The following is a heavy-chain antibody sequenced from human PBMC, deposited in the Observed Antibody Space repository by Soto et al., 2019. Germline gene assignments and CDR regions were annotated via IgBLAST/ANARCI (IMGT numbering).Heavy chain of an antibody. Sequence: GGSLRLSCAASGFTFSSYSMNWVRQAPGKGLEWVSSISSSSSYIYYADSVKGRFTISRDNAKNSLYLQMNSLRAEDTAVYYCARGYCSSTICRYGGGYYYYYGMDVWGQGTTVTVSS. CDR3: ARGYCSSTICRYGGGYYYYYGMDV. CDR1: GFTFSSYS. D-gene: IGHD2-2*01. V-gene: IGHV3-21*01. J-gene: IGHJ6*02. CDR2: ISSSSSYI.